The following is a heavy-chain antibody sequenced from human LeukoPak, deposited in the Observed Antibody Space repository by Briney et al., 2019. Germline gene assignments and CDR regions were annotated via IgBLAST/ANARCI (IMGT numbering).Heavy chain of an antibody. V-gene: IGHV3-23*01. CDR3: AKDQAHCSGSSCQLPWYFDY. D-gene: IGHD2-15*01. CDR1: GFIFSKYS. Sequence: GGSLRLSCAASGFIFSKYSMTWVRQAPGKGLEWVSDISESGNKTYYVDSVKGRFTISRDKSKNTLYLQMNSLRAEDTAVYYCAKDQAHCSGSSCQLPWYFDYWGQGTLVTASS. CDR2: ISESGNKT. J-gene: IGHJ4*02.